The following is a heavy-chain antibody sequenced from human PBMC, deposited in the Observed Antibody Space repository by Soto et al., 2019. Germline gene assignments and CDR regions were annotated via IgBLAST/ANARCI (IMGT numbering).Heavy chain of an antibody. CDR1: GDTFNFYT. Sequence: QVQLVQSGAEVKTPGSSVKVSCTASGDTFNFYTLSWVRQAPGQGLELMGRIIPMLGMSNYAQKFQGRVTMIADKSTRTVYMVLCGLRSEDTALYYCATNYGSGSTHFDNWGQGTLVTVSS. CDR3: ATNYGSGSTHFDN. D-gene: IGHD3-10*01. V-gene: IGHV1-69*02. J-gene: IGHJ4*02. CDR2: IIPMLGMS.